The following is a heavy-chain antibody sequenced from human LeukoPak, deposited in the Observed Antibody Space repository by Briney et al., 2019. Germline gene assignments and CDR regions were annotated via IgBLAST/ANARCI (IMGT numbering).Heavy chain of an antibody. Sequence: PGGSLRLSCAASGFSFSSYEMNWVRQAPGKGLEWVSYISSGSTIYYADSVKGRFTISRDNSKNSLYLQMSSLRAEDTAIYYCARDPGDYWGQGTLVTVSS. V-gene: IGHV3-48*03. J-gene: IGHJ4*02. CDR3: ARDPGDY. CDR2: ISSGSTI. CDR1: GFSFSSYE.